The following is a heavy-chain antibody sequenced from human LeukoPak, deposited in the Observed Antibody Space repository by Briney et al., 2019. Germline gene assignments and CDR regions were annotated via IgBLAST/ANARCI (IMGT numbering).Heavy chain of an antibody. CDR2: IYYSGST. D-gene: IGHD3-10*01. CDR3: ARAYGSGSSLDV. Sequence: SETLSLTCTVSGGSISSSSYYWGWIRQPPGKGLEWIGYIYYSGSTNYNPSLKSRVTISVDTSKHQFSLKLSSVTAADTAVYYCARAYGSGSSLDVWGKGTTVTISS. J-gene: IGHJ6*04. CDR1: GGSISSSSYY. V-gene: IGHV4-61*05.